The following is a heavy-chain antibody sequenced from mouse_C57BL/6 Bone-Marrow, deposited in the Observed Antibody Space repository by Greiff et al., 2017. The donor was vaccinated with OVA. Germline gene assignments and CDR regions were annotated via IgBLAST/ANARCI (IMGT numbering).Heavy chain of an antibody. V-gene: IGHV5-6*02. CDR2: ISSGGSYT. D-gene: IGHD2-4*01. J-gene: IGHJ3*01. Sequence: EVKLMESGGDLVKPGGSLKLSCAASGFTFSSYGMSWVRQTPDKRLEWVATISSGGSYTYYPDSVKGRFTISRANAKNTRYLQMNSLKSEDTAMYYCARRSDYDGFAYWGQGTLVTVSA. CDR1: GFTFSSYG. CDR3: ARRSDYDGFAY.